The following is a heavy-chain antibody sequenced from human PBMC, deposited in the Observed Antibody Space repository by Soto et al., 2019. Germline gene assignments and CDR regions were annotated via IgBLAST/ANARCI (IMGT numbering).Heavy chain of an antibody. D-gene: IGHD3-22*01. CDR1: GFTFSSCA. J-gene: IGHJ4*02. Sequence: EVQLLESGGGLVQPGGSLRLSCAASGFTFSSCAMGWVRQAPGKGLEWVSGISGNGGSTYYADSVKGRFTISRDTSKNTLYLQMDSLGAEDTAIYYFAKVVGDGNAYYAFWCQGTLVTVSS. CDR3: AKVVGDGNAYYAF. V-gene: IGHV3-23*01. CDR2: ISGNGGST.